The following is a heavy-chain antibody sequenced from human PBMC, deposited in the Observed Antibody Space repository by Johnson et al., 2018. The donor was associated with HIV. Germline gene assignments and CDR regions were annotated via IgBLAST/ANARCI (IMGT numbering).Heavy chain of an antibody. J-gene: IGHJ3*02. CDR3: ARDPCTGASCLPGAFDI. V-gene: IGHV3-30*14. CDR1: GFTFSSYA. D-gene: IGHD2-15*01. Sequence: QMQLVESGGGVVQPGRSLRLSCAASGFTFSSYAMHWVRQAPGKGLEWVAVISYDGSDKYYADSVKGRLTISRDNSKNTLYLQMNSLRAEDTAVYFCARDPCTGASCLPGAFDIWGQGTMVTVSS. CDR2: ISYDGSDK.